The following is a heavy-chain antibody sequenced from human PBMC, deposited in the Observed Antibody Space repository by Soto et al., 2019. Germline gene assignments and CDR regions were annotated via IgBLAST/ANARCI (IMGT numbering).Heavy chain of an antibody. V-gene: IGHV1-18*01. CDR1: GYTFTSYG. J-gene: IGHJ4*02. CDR2: INAYNGNT. Sequence: QVQLVQSGAEVKKPGASVKVSCKASGYTFTSYGISWVRQAPGQGLEWMGWINAYNGNTKYAQKLQGRVTMTTDTSTSRADMELRSMRSADKTVYYCSSNVGVPVDWYYFDYWGQGTLVTVSS. CDR3: SSNVGVPVDWYYFDY. D-gene: IGHD2-2*01.